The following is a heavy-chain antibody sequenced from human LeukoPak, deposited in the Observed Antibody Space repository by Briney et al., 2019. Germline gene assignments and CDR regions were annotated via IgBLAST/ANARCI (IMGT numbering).Heavy chain of an antibody. V-gene: IGHV6-1*01. D-gene: IGHD6-13*01. CDR3: ARVRGVATTKRTFFDT. CDR2: TYYRSKWYN. J-gene: IGHJ5*02. CDR1: GDSVSIDNAA. Sequence: SQTLSLTFAISGDSVSIDNAAWNWIRQSPSRGLEWLGRTYYRSKWYNDYARSVKSRITINADTSKNRFSLQLNSVTPEDTAVYYCARVRGVATTKRTFFDTWGQGTRVTVSS.